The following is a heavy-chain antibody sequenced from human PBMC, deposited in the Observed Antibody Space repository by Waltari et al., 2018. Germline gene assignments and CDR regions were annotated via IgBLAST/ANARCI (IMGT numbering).Heavy chain of an antibody. J-gene: IGHJ4*02. CDR3: ARGAPYGDYLPCDY. CDR1: GYTFTSYG. D-gene: IGHD4-17*01. Sequence: QVQLVQSGAEVEKPGASVKVSCKDIGYTFTSYGISWGRKAPGQGLEWMGWVSPHNGDTDYAQKFQGRVTMATDTFMNTAYMELRSLRPDDTAVYYCARGAPYGDYLPCDYWGQGTLVTVSS. CDR2: VSPHNGDT. V-gene: IGHV1-18*04.